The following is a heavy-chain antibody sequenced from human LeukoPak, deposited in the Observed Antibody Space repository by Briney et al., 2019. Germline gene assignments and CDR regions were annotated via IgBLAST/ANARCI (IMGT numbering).Heavy chain of an antibody. D-gene: IGHD3-22*01. J-gene: IGHJ4*02. CDR2: IHYSGST. V-gene: IGHV4-39*07. CDR1: GGSIRSSNNY. CDR3: ARDVRDSSGYYLRAFGY. Sequence: SETLSLTCTVSGGSIRSSNNYWVWIRQPPGKGLEWIGGIHYSGSTYYYPSLKSRVTMSVDTSKNQFSLKLSSVTAADTAVYYCARDVRDSSGYYLRAFGYWGQGTLVTVPS.